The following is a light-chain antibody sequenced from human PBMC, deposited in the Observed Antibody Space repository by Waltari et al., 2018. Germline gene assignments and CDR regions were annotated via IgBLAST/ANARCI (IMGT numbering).Light chain of an antibody. CDR2: DND. Sequence: QSVLTQPPSVSAAPGQTVTISCSGSSSNIEFHFVSWYQQFPGTAPKLLSYDNDKRPSGIPDRISGSKSGASATLGITGLQTGDEADYFCGSWDISLNTVVLGGGTKLTVL. CDR3: GSWDISLNTVV. CDR1: SSNIEFHF. J-gene: IGLJ2*01. V-gene: IGLV1-51*01.